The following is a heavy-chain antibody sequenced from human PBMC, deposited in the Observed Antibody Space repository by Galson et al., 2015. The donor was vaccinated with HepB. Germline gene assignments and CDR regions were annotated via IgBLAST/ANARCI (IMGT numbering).Heavy chain of an antibody. J-gene: IGHJ4*02. Sequence: SVKVSCKASRYTFTSYYIHWVRQAPGQGLEWMGIINPGGGNTNYAQKFQGRVTMTRDTSTSTVYMELSSLRSEDTAVYYCARDANWGSQDYFDYWGQGTLVTVS. CDR3: ARDANWGSQDYFDY. V-gene: IGHV1-46*03. CDR1: RYTFTSYY. D-gene: IGHD7-27*01. CDR2: INPGGGNT.